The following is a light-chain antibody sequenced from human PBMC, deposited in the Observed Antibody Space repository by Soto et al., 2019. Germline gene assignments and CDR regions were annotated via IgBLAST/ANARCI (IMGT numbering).Light chain of an antibody. J-gene: IGKJ5*01. CDR2: CAS. V-gene: IGKV3-20*01. CDR1: QTVSSNY. CDR3: QQYTGQPTT. Sequence: EIVLTQSPATLSLSPVERATLSCRASQTVSSNYLAWCQQRPGQAPRLLIYCASTRAAGIPDRFSGSGSGTDFTLTITRLEPEDSAVYFCQQYTGQPTTFGQGTRLEIK.